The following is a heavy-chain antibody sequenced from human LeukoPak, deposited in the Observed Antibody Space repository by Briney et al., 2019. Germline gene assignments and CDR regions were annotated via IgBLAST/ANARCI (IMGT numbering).Heavy chain of an antibody. D-gene: IGHD3-3*01. CDR1: GGSISSGGYY. CDR3: AGGPTRLRFLEWLPGPVDY. Sequence: PSETLSLTCTVSGGSISSGGYYWSWIRQHPGKGLEWIGYIYYSGSTYYNPSLESRVTISVDTSKNQFSLKLSSVTAADTAVYYCAGGPTRLRFLEWLPGPVDYWGQGTLVTVSS. CDR2: IYYSGST. J-gene: IGHJ4*02. V-gene: IGHV4-31*03.